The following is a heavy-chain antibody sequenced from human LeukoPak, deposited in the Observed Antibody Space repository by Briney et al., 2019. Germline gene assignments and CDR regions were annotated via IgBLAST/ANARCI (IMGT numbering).Heavy chain of an antibody. CDR3: ARGAGSGYYRYYFDY. D-gene: IGHD3-22*01. Sequence: ASVKVSCKASGYTFTGYYMHWVRQAPGQGLEWMGIINPSGGSTSYAQKFQGRVTMTRDTSISTAYMELSRLRSDDTAVYYCARGAGSGYYRYYFDYWGQGTLVTVSS. CDR1: GYTFTGYY. CDR2: INPSGGST. J-gene: IGHJ4*02. V-gene: IGHV1-2*02.